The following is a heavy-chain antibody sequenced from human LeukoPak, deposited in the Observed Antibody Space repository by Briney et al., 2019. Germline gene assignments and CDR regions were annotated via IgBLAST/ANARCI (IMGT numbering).Heavy chain of an antibody. Sequence: SETLSLTCTVSGGSLSSYYWSWIRQPAGKGLEWIGRIYTSGSTNYNPPLKSRVTISLDTSQNQFSPKLSSVTAADTAGYYCARDTVPLRSKTAYSYFRMDVWGQGTTVTVSS. J-gene: IGHJ6*02. V-gene: IGHV4-4*07. CDR2: IYTSGST. D-gene: IGHD4-17*01. CDR3: ARDTVPLRSKTAYSYFRMDV. CDR1: GGSLSSYY.